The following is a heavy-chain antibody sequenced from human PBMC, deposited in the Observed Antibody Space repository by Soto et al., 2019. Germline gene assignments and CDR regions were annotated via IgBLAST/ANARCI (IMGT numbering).Heavy chain of an antibody. D-gene: IGHD1-26*01. CDR1: GFTFSTYT. CDR2: INGRGNYI. J-gene: IGHJ4*02. CDR3: VREDGKVGTNSAFDY. Sequence: PVGSLRLSCASSGFTFSTYTMNWVRQARGKGLEWVSSINGRGNYIYYAESVKGRFTISRDNAKNSLYLQMDRLRAEDTALYYCVREDGKVGTNSAFDYWGLGALVTVSS. V-gene: IGHV3-21*01.